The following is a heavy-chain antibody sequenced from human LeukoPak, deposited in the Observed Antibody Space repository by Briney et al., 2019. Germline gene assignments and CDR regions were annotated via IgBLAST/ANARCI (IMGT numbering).Heavy chain of an antibody. CDR1: GASLTSYY. CDR2: VYYSGST. V-gene: IGHV4-59*01. Sequence: SETLSLTCTVPGASLTSYYWSWIRQSPGKGLEWIGYVYYSGSTNYNPSLKSRVTMSVDTSKHQFSLRLSSVTAADTAVYYCARDTRAYDSSGYSYFDYWGRGTLVSVSS. D-gene: IGHD3-22*01. J-gene: IGHJ4*02. CDR3: ARDTRAYDSSGYSYFDY.